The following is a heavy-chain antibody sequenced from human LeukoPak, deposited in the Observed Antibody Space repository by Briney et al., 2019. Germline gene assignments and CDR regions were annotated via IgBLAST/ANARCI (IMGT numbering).Heavy chain of an antibody. J-gene: IGHJ4*02. CDR3: ARQGRDITIFGVVIGRVDY. Sequence: GESLKISCKGSGYSFTSYWIGWVRQMPGNGLEWMGIIYPGDSDTRYSPSFQGQVTISADKSISTAYLQWSSLKASDTAMYYCARQGRDITIFGVVIGRVDYWGQGTLVTVSS. D-gene: IGHD3-3*01. V-gene: IGHV5-51*01. CDR1: GYSFTSYW. CDR2: IYPGDSDT.